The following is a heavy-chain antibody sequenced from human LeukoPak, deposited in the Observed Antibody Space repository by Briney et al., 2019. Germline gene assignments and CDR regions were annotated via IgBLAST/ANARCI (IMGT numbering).Heavy chain of an antibody. D-gene: IGHD6-25*01. J-gene: IGHJ4*02. CDR1: GGTFSSYA. CDR2: INPSGGST. Sequence: ASVKVSCKASGGTFSSYAISWVRQAPGQGLEWMGIINPSGGSTSYVQKFQDRVTFTRDTSASTAYMDLSSLRSEDTAVYYCARVSSGWHGYLDHWGQGTPVTVSS. CDR3: ARVSSGWHGYLDH. V-gene: IGHV1-46*01.